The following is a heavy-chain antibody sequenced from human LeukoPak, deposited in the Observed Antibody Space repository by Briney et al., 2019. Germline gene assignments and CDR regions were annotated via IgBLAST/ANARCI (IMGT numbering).Heavy chain of an antibody. J-gene: IGHJ4*02. V-gene: IGHV4-59*01. CDR2: IYYSGST. CDR3: ARVEVAGTLHLDY. Sequence: SETLSLTCTVSGGSISSYYWSWIRQPPGKGLEWIGYIYYSGSTNYNPSLKSRVTISVDTSKNQFSLKLSSVTAADTAVYYCARVEVAGTLHLDYWGQGTLVTVSS. D-gene: IGHD6-19*01. CDR1: GGSISSYY.